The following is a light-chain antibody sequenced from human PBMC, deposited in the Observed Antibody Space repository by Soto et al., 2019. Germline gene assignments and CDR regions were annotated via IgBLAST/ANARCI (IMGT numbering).Light chain of an antibody. Sequence: EVVLTQSPATLSLSPGERATLSCRASQSVSTYLAWYQHKPGQAPRLLIYDASIMATGTPARFIGGGSGTDFTLTIRSLAPEDLAVYYCQHRGHWPPGATFGGGTKVEIK. V-gene: IGKV3-11*01. CDR2: DAS. J-gene: IGKJ4*01. CDR1: QSVSTY. CDR3: QHRGHWPPGAT.